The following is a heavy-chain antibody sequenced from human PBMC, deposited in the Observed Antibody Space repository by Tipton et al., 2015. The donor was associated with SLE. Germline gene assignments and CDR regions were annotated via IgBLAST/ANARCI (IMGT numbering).Heavy chain of an antibody. CDR2: IYTSGST. D-gene: IGHD6-13*01. CDR1: GGSISSYY. J-gene: IGHJ3*02. CDR3: ARAGYSSSRGAFDI. V-gene: IGHV4-4*08. Sequence: GLVKPSETLSLTCTVSGGSISSYYWSWIRQPPGKGLEWIGYIYTSGSTNYNPSLKSRVLISVDTSKNQFSLKLSSVTAADTAVYYWARAGYSSSRGAFDIWGQGTMVTVSS.